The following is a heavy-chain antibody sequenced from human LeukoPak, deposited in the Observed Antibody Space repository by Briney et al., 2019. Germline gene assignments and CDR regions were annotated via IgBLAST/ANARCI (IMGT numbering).Heavy chain of an antibody. V-gene: IGHV1-8*02. CDR3: ARDAGGYSYLYYYYYMDV. CDR2: MNPNSGNT. J-gene: IGHJ6*03. CDR1: GGTFSSYA. D-gene: IGHD5-18*01. Sequence: VASVKVSCKASGGTFSSYAISWVRQATGQGLEWMGWMNPNSGNTGYAQKFQGRVTMTRNTSISTAYMELSSLRSEDTAVYYCARDAGGYSYLYYYYYMDVWGKGTTDTVSS.